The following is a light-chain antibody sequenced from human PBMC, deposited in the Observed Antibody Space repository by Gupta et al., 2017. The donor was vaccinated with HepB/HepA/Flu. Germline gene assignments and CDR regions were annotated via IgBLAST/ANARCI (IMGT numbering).Light chain of an antibody. CDR2: AAS. Sequence: DIQMTQSQSSLSASVGGRVTITFRASQGISNYLAWFQHKPGKAPKSLIYAASNLQSGVPSRFSGSGSGTDFTLTISSLQPEDFATYYCQQYISYPITFGQGTRLEIK. V-gene: IGKV1-16*01. CDR1: QGISNY. J-gene: IGKJ5*01. CDR3: QQYISYPIT.